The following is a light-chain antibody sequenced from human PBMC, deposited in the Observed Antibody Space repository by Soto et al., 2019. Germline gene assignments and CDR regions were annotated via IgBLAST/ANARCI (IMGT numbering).Light chain of an antibody. Sequence: DIQMTQSPSTLSASVGDRVTITCRASQSIRSGLAWYQQKPGTAPNLLIYKASSLESGGPSRFSGSGSGTEFTITISGLQSDDFATENWQQYNSYCTLGEGTKVEIK. CDR3: QQYNSYCT. V-gene: IGKV1-5*03. CDR1: QSIRSG. CDR2: KAS. J-gene: IGKJ1*01.